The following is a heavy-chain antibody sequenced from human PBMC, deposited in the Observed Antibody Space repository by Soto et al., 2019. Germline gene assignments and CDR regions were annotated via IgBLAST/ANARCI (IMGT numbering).Heavy chain of an antibody. Sequence: SETLSLXCAVYGGSFSGYYWSWIRQPPGKGLEWIGEINHSGSTNYNPSLKSRVTISVDTSKNQFSLKLSSVTAADTAVYYCASKGGYCSGGSCYHNDYWGQGTLVTVSS. D-gene: IGHD2-15*01. CDR3: ASKGGYCSGGSCYHNDY. CDR2: INHSGST. V-gene: IGHV4-34*01. J-gene: IGHJ4*02. CDR1: GGSFSGYY.